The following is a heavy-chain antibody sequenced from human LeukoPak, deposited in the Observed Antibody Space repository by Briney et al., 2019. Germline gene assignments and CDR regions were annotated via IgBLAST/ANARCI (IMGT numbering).Heavy chain of an antibody. D-gene: IGHD4-23*01. CDR1: GGSISSSSYY. Sequence: PSETLSLTCTVSGGSISSSSYYWGWIRQPPGKGLEWIGSIYYSGSTYYNPSLKSRVTISVDTSKNQVPLKLSSVTAADTAVYYCARLHYGGNYGFYYYYMDVWGKGTTVTISS. J-gene: IGHJ6*03. CDR3: ARLHYGGNYGFYYYYMDV. CDR2: IYYSGST. V-gene: IGHV4-39*01.